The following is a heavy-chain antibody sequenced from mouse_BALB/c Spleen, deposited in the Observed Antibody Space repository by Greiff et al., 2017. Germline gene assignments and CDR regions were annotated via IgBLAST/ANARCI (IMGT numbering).Heavy chain of an antibody. Sequence: EVKLEESGGDLVKPGGSLKLSCAASGFTFSSYGMSWVRQTPDKRLEWVATISSGGSYTYYPDSVKGRFTISRDNAKNTLYLQMSSLKSEDTAMYYCARSMITPFAYWGQGTLVTVSA. J-gene: IGHJ3*01. CDR2: ISSGGSYT. D-gene: IGHD2-4*01. CDR3: ARSMITPFAY. CDR1: GFTFSSYG. V-gene: IGHV5-6*02.